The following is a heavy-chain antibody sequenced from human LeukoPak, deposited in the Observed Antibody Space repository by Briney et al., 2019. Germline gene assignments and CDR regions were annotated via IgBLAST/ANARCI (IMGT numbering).Heavy chain of an antibody. J-gene: IGHJ4*02. D-gene: IGHD3-3*01. Sequence: PGGSLRLSCAASGFTFSSYEMNWVRQAPGKGLEWVSYISSSGSTIYYADSVKGRFTISRDNAKNSLYLQMNSLRAEDTAVYYCARDLTEYYDFWSGYSDLFDYWGQGTLVTVSS. V-gene: IGHV3-48*03. CDR2: ISSSGSTI. CDR3: ARDLTEYYDFWSGYSDLFDY. CDR1: GFTFSSYE.